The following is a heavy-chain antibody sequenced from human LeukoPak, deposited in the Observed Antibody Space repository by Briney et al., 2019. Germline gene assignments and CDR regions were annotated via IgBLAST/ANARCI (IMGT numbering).Heavy chain of an antibody. D-gene: IGHD6-19*01. CDR2: IGGSGGST. CDR1: GFSFSSYA. J-gene: IGHJ4*02. Sequence: GGSLRLSCAASGFSFSSYAMNWVRQAPGKGLEWVSVIGGSGGSTSYADSVKGRFTISRDNSKNTLYLQMNSLRAEDTAVYFCAKVRYSSGWYDVDYWGQGTLVTVSS. CDR3: AKVRYSSGWYDVDY. V-gene: IGHV3-23*01.